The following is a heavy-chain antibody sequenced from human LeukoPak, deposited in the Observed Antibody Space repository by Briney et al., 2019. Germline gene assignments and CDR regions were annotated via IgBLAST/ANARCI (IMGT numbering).Heavy chain of an antibody. CDR2: ISGSGGRT. Sequence: PGGSLRLSCAASGFTFSSYAMSWVRKAPGKGLEWVSVISGSGGRTYYADSVKGRLTISRDNSKNTLYVQMNSLRAEDTAVYYCAKDLLAATIDYYFDYWGQGTLVTVSS. J-gene: IGHJ4*02. CDR3: AKDLLAATIDYYFDY. V-gene: IGHV3-23*01. CDR1: GFTFSSYA. D-gene: IGHD5-12*01.